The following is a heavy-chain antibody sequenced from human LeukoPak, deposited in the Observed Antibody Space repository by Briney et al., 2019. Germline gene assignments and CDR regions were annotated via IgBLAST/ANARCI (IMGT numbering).Heavy chain of an antibody. J-gene: IGHJ5*02. CDR2: ISAGNGNT. D-gene: IGHD2-2*01. Sequence: ASVKVSCKASGYTFTSYAIHWVRQAPGQRLEWMGWISAGNGNTKYSQNFQGRVTFISNTSATTAFMELSSLRSEDTAVYYCARDLGSCSSTSCYLGRIGWFDPWGQGTLVTVSS. CDR3: ARDLGSCSSTSCYLGRIGWFDP. V-gene: IGHV1-3*01. CDR1: GYTFTSYA.